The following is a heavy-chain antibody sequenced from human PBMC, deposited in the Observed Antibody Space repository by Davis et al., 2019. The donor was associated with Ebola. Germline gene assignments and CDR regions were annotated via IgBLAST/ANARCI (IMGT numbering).Heavy chain of an antibody. CDR3: AKDTSNIWFDI. Sequence: GGSLRLSCAASGFTVSSHSMSWVRQAPGKGLEWVSTLGTSADTYYADSVKGRFTISRDNSKNTLYLQMNGLRVEDTAIYYCAKDTSNIWFDIWGQGTMVTVSS. J-gene: IGHJ3*02. CDR1: GFTVSSHS. D-gene: IGHD1-26*01. CDR2: LGTSADT. V-gene: IGHV3-23*01.